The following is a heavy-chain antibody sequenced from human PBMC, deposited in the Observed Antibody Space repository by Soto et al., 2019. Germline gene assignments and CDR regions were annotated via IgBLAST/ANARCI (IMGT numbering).Heavy chain of an antibody. V-gene: IGHV3-30*03. Sequence: TGGSLRLSCAASGFTFSSYGMHWVRQAPGKGLEWVAVISYDGSNKYYADSVKGRFTISRDNSKNTLYLQMNSLRAEDTAVYYCAIEGRGHYDILTGYGGSGMDVWGQGTTVTVSS. D-gene: IGHD3-9*01. CDR3: AIEGRGHYDILTGYGGSGMDV. CDR1: GFTFSSYG. J-gene: IGHJ6*02. CDR2: ISYDGSNK.